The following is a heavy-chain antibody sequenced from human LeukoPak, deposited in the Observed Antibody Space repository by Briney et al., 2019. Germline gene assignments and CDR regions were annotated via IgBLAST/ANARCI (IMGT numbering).Heavy chain of an antibody. V-gene: IGHV1-69*13. CDR2: IIPIFGTA. D-gene: IGHD2-2*03. Sequence: SVKVSCQASGGTFSSYAISWVRQAPGQGLEWMGGIIPIFGTANYAQKFQGRVTITADESTSTAYMELSSLRSEDTAVYYCARVDIVVVPAAKASYYYYGMDVWGQGTTVTVSS. CDR3: ARVDIVVVPAAKASYYYYGMDV. J-gene: IGHJ6*02. CDR1: GGTFSSYA.